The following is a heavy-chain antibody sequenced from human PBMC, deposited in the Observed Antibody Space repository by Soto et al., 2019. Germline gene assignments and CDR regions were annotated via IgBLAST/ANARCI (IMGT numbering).Heavy chain of an antibody. CDR3: ARDSFNTGLYFDY. Sequence: SETLSLTCTFSGDSISSYYWNWIRQPPGKGLEWIGYIYSSGHTHYNPSLKSRVTMSLDTSKNQFSLILNSVTAADTAVYYCARDSFNTGLYFDYWGRGILVTSPQ. V-gene: IGHV4-59*12. J-gene: IGHJ4*02. CDR2: IYSSGHT. CDR1: GDSISSYY. D-gene: IGHD2-8*02.